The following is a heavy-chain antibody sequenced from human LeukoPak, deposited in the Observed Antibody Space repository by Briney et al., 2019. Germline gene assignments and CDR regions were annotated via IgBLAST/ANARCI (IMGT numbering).Heavy chain of an antibody. V-gene: IGHV1-18*01. J-gene: IGHJ6*02. D-gene: IGHD1-26*01. CDR3: ARGRVGATPAYYYYGMDV. Sequence: RGASVKVSCKASGYTFTSYGISWVRQAPGQGLEWMGWISAYNGNTNYAQKLQGRVTMTTDTSTSTAYMELRSLRSDDTAVYYCARGRVGATPAYYYYGMDVWGQGTTVTVSS. CDR2: ISAYNGNT. CDR1: GYTFTSYG.